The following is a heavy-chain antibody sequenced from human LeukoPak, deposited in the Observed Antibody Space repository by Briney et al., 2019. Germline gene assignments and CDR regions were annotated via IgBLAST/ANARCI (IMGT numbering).Heavy chain of an antibody. J-gene: IGHJ4*02. D-gene: IGHD6-19*01. Sequence: GASVKVSCKASGYTFTSYYMHWVRQAPGQGLEWMGGIIPIFGTANYAQKFQGRVTITADESTSTAYMELSSLRSEDTAVYYCARVTPSRAGTSGGWYVVFDYWGQGTLVTVSS. V-gene: IGHV1-69*13. CDR1: GYTFTSYY. CDR2: IIPIFGTA. CDR3: ARVTPSRAGTSGGWYVVFDY.